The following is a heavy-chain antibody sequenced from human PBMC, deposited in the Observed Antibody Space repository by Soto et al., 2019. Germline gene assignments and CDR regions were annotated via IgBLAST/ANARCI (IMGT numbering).Heavy chain of an antibody. CDR3: AKRRDMLATIGGFDY. J-gene: IGHJ4*02. CDR2: ISGSGGST. Sequence: LRLSCAASGFTFSSYAMSWVRQAPGKGLEWVSAISGSGGSTYYADSVKGRFTISRDNSKNTLYLQMNSLRAEDTAVYYCAKRRDMLATIGGFDYWXQGTLVTVSS. CDR1: GFTFSSYA. V-gene: IGHV3-23*01. D-gene: IGHD5-12*01.